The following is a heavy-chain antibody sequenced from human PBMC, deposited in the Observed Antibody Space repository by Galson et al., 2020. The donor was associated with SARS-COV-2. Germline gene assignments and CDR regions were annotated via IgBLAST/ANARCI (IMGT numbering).Heavy chain of an antibody. CDR3: ARDQLSGSYPF. CDR2: ISSSGSTI. Sequence: GESLKISCAASGFTFSDYYMSWIRQAPGKGLEWVSYISSSGSTIYYADSVKGRFTISRDNAKNSLYLQMNSLRAEDTAVYYCARDQLSGSYPFWGQGTLVTVSS. CDR1: GFTFSDYY. D-gene: IGHD1-26*01. V-gene: IGHV3-11*01. J-gene: IGHJ4*02.